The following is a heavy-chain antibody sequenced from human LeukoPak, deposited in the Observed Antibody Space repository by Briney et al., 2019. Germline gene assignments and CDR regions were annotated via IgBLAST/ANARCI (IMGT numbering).Heavy chain of an antibody. CDR1: GYTFTSNG. CDR2: ISAYNGNT. J-gene: IGHJ5*02. V-gene: IGHV1-18*04. D-gene: IGHD3-9*01. CDR3: AAHYYDILTGYFNWFDP. Sequence: ASVKVSCKASGYTFTSNGISWVRQAPGQGLECMGWISAYNGNTNYAQKLQGRVTMTTDTSTSTAYMELRSLRSDDTAVYYCAAHYYDILTGYFNWFDPWGQGTLVTVSS.